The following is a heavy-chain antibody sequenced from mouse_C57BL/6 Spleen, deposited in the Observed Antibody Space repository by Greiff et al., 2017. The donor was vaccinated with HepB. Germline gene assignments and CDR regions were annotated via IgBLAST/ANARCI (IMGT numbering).Heavy chain of an antibody. J-gene: IGHJ2*01. CDR1: GYSFTGYY. D-gene: IGHD2-4*01. CDR2: INPSTGGT. V-gene: IGHV1-42*01. Sequence: EVQLQQSGPELVKPGASVKISCKASGYSFTGYYMNWVKQSPEKSLEWIGEINPSTGGTTYNQKFKAKATLTVDKSSSTAYMQLKSLTSEDSAVYYCARRGVYYDYGGDYWGQGTTLTVSS. CDR3: ARRGVYYDYGGDY.